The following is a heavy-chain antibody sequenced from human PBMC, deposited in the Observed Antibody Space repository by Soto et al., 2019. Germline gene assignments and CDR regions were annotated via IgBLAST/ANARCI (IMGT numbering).Heavy chain of an antibody. Sequence: GGPLRLSCAASGFTFSDYYMSWIRPAPGKGLEWVSYISSSGSTIYYADSVKGRFTISRDNAKNSLYLQMNSLRAEDTAVYYCARDLAAGTGWFDPWGQGTLVTVSS. V-gene: IGHV3-11*01. CDR2: ISSSGSTI. CDR3: ARDLAAGTGWFDP. J-gene: IGHJ5*02. D-gene: IGHD6-13*01. CDR1: GFTFSDYY.